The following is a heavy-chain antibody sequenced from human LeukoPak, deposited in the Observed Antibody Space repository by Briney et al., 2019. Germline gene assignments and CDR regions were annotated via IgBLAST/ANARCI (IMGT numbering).Heavy chain of an antibody. CDR2: ISGSGGST. V-gene: IGHV3-23*01. J-gene: IGHJ1*01. Sequence: GGSLRLSCAASGFTFSSYAMSWVRQAPGKGLEWVSAISGSGGSTYYADSVKGRFTISRDNSRNILDLQMNSLRAEDTAVYYCAKATAYFLEHFQNWGPGTLVIVSS. CDR3: AKATAYFLEHFQN. D-gene: IGHD3-9*01. CDR1: GFTFSSYA.